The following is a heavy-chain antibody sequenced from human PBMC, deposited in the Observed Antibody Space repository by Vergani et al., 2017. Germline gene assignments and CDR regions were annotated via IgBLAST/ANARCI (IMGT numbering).Heavy chain of an antibody. V-gene: IGHV4-59*08. D-gene: IGHD3-10*01. Sequence: QVQLQESGPGLVKPSETLSLTCTVSGGSISSYYWSWIRQPPGKGLEWIGYIYYSGSTNYNPSLKSRVNISVDTSKNQFSLKLSSVTAADTAVYYCARLRDYYGSGTPHAFDIWGQGTLVTVSS. CDR1: GGSISSYY. CDR2: IYYSGST. CDR3: ARLRDYYGSGTPHAFDI. J-gene: IGHJ4*02.